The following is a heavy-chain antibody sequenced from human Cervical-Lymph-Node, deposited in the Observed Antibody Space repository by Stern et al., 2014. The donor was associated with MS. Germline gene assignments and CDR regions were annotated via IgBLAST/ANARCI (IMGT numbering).Heavy chain of an antibody. CDR3: VRTWRENTFDS. CDR1: GFNLRGYS. CDR2: VSNSGTAI. J-gene: IGHJ4*02. V-gene: IGHV3-48*02. D-gene: IGHD5-24*01. Sequence: EVQLVESGGHLGQPGGSLRLSCAASGFNLRGYSMSLVRQAPGKGLEWVSFVSNSGTAIYYADSVKGRFTISRDMASNSLYLQMNSLRDEDTAVYYCVRTWRENTFDSWGRGILVTVSS.